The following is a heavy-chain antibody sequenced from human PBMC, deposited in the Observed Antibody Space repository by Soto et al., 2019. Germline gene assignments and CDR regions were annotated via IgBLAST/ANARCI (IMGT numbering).Heavy chain of an antibody. J-gene: IGHJ3*02. Sequence: SETLSLTCTVSGGSISSYDYYWSWIRQPPGKGLECIGYIYYSGSTKYNPSLKSRVTTSVDMSKNQFSLKLTSVTAADTAVYYCARGGGYYDGFDIWGQGTMVTVSS. CDR2: IYYSGST. CDR1: GGSISSYDYY. V-gene: IGHV4-61*08. CDR3: ARGGGYYDGFDI. D-gene: IGHD3-16*01.